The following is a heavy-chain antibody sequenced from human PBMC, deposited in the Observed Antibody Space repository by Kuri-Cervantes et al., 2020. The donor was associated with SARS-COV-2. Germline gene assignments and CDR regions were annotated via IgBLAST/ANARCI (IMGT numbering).Heavy chain of an antibody. J-gene: IGHJ5*02. Sequence: ESLKISCAVYGGSFSGYYWTWTRQPPGKGLEWIGEIIHSGSTNYNPSLKSRVTISVDTSKNQFSLKLSSVTAADTAVYYCAGGTSITIFGVVGWFDPWGQGTLVTVSS. CDR1: GGSFSGYY. CDR2: IIHSGST. V-gene: IGHV4-34*01. D-gene: IGHD3-3*01. CDR3: AGGTSITIFGVVGWFDP.